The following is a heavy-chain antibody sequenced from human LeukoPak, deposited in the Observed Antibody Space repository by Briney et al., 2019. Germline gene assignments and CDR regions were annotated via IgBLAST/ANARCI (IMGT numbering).Heavy chain of an antibody. CDR1: GYSISSGYY. CDR2: IYHSGST. D-gene: IGHD3-16*02. V-gene: IGHV4-38-2*02. J-gene: IGHJ4*02. Sequence: RASETLSLTCTVSGYSISSGYYWGWIRQPPGKGLEWIGSIYHSGSTYYNPSLKSRVTISVDTSKNQFSLKLSSVTAADTAVYYCASRGRLLSFGYFDYWGQGTLVTVSS. CDR3: ASRGRLLSFGYFDY.